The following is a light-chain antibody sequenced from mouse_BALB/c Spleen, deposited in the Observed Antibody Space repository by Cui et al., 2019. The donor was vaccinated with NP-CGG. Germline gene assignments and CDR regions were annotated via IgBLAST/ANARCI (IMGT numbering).Light chain of an antibody. CDR3: ALWYSNHWV. Sequence: AVVTYHSALTTSPGETVTLTCRSSTGAVTTSNYANWVQEKPDHLFTGLIGGTNNRAPGVPARFSGSLIGDKAALTITGAQTEDEAIYFCALWYSNHWVFGGGTKLTVL. CDR1: TGAVTTSNY. V-gene: IGLV1*01. J-gene: IGLJ1*01. CDR2: GTN.